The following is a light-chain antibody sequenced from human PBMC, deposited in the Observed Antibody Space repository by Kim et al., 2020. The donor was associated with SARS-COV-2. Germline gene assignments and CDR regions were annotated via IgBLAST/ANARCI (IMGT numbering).Light chain of an antibody. Sequence: GQSVTISCTGTSRDVGGYKYVSWYQQHPGKAPKLMIYDVSKRPSGVPDRFSGSKSGSTASLTISGLQAEDEADYYCCSYAGSYTVVFGGGTQLTVL. J-gene: IGLJ3*02. V-gene: IGLV2-11*01. CDR2: DVS. CDR1: SRDVGGYKY. CDR3: CSYAGSYTVV.